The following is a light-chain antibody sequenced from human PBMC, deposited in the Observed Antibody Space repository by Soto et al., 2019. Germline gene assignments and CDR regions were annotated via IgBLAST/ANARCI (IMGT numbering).Light chain of an antibody. Sequence: QSVLTQPPSASGPPGQRVTISCSGSSYNIGRNSVNWYQHLPGTAPKLLIYSYNHRPSGVPDRFSCSRSDTSASLAISGLQSEDEAEYYCTSWDDNLSGHVFGGGTKLTVL. CDR1: SYNIGRNS. CDR3: TSWDDNLSGHV. CDR2: SYN. J-gene: IGLJ3*02. V-gene: IGLV1-44*01.